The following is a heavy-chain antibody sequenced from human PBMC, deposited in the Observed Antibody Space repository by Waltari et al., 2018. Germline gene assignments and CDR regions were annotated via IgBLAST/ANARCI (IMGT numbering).Heavy chain of an antibody. J-gene: IGHJ5*02. CDR1: GFTFSSYS. V-gene: IGHV3-21*01. CDR2: ISSSSSYI. Sequence: EVQLVESGGGLVKPGGSLRLSCAASGFTFSSYSMNWVRQAPGKGLEWVSSISSSSSYIYYADSVKGRFTISRDNAKNSLYLQMNSLRAEDTAVYYCAIRIGGRTPFDPWGQGTLVTVSS. CDR3: AIRIGGRTPFDP. D-gene: IGHD1-26*01.